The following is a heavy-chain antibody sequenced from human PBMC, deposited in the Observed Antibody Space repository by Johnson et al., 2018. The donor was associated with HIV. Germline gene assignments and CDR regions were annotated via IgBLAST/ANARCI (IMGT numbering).Heavy chain of an antibody. V-gene: IGHV3-20*04. CDR1: GFTFDDYG. CDR3: AKLPGGNSGFVDAFDI. D-gene: IGHD4-23*01. CDR2: INWNGGST. J-gene: IGHJ3*02. Sequence: MLLVESGGGVVRPGGSLRLSCAASGFTFDDYGMSWVRQAPGKGLEWVSGINWNGGSTGYADSVKGRFTISRDNAKNSLYLQMNSLRAEDTALYYCAKLPGGNSGFVDAFDIWGQGTMVTVSS.